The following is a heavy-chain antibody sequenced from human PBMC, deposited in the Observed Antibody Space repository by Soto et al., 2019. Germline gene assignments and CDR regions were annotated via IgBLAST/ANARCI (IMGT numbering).Heavy chain of an antibody. CDR3: AHRRYYYDSGASFPVFDY. Sequence: QITLRESGPTLVKPTQTLTLTCTFSGFSLSTSGVGVGWIRQPPGKALEWLALIYWDDDKRYSPSLESRLTITKDTSKNQVVLTMTNVDPVDTATYYCAHRRYYYDSGASFPVFDYWGQGTLVTVSS. V-gene: IGHV2-5*02. CDR2: IYWDDDK. J-gene: IGHJ4*02. CDR1: GFSLSTSGVG. D-gene: IGHD3-22*01.